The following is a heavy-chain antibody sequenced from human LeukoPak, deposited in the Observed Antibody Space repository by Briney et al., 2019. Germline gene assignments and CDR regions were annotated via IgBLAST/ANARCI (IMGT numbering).Heavy chain of an antibody. D-gene: IGHD5-24*01. CDR3: VKDDGWVQYAN. J-gene: IGHJ4*02. CDR1: GFIFSHHG. V-gene: IGHV3-23*01. CDR2: IRADAVAT. Sequence: GGTLRLSCATSGFIFSHHGMNWVRQAPGKGLEWVSGIRADAVATYYADSVKGRFIISRDNSKNTVYLQMNSLSAEDAAVYYCVKDDGWVQYANWGQGTLVTVSS.